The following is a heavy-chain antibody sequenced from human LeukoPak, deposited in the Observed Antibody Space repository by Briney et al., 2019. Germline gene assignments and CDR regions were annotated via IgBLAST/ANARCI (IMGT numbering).Heavy chain of an antibody. CDR2: IFYSGNT. V-gene: IGHV4-59*01. CDR1: GGSISSYY. J-gene: IGHJ5*02. D-gene: IGHD1-26*01. Sequence: SETLSLTCTVSGGSISSYYWSWIRQPPGKGLEWIGYIFYSGNTNYNPSLKSRVTISVDTSKNQFSLKLNSVTPADTAVYYCARGGNYWPQWWFDPWGRGTLVSVSS. CDR3: ARGGNYWPQWWFDP.